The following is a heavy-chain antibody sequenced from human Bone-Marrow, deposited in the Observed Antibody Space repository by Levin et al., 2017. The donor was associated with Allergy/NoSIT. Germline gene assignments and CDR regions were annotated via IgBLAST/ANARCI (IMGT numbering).Heavy chain of an antibody. J-gene: IGHJ4*02. CDR1: GFTFSSYW. CDR2: IKQDGSEK. CDR3: ASQGPSYVGKSVFDY. V-gene: IGHV3-7*01. Sequence: GGSLRLSCAASGFTFSSYWMSWVRQAPGKGLEWVANIKQDGSEKYYVDSVKGRFTISRDNAKNSLYLQMNSLRAEDTAVYYCASQGPSYVGKSVFDYWGQGTLVTVSS. D-gene: IGHD5-18*01.